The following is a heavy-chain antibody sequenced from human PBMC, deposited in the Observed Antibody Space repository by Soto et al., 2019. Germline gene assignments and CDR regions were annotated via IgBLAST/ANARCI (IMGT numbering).Heavy chain of an antibody. CDR1: GGSISSGGYY. CDR2: IYYSGGT. V-gene: IGHV4-31*03. Sequence: HVQLQESGPGLVKPSQTLSLTCTVSGGSISSGGYYWSWIRQHPGKGLEWIGYIYYSGGTYYNPSLKSGVTISVDTSKTQCSLKLSSVTAADTAVYYCARAGTTGYFDYWGQGTLVTVSS. D-gene: IGHD1-1*01. CDR3: ARAGTTGYFDY. J-gene: IGHJ4*02.